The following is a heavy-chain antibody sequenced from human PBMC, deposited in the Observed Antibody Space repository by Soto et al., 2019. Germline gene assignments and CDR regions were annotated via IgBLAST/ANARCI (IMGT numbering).Heavy chain of an antibody. CDR3: ARPRPHYYGSGSYYDAYYYYGMDG. CDR2: ISGSGGST. D-gene: IGHD3-10*01. V-gene: IGHV3-23*01. J-gene: IGHJ6*02. Sequence: GGSLRLSCAASEFHFSSYAMSWVRPASGQGLEWVSAISGSGGSTYYADSVKGHVTISADKSISTAYLQWSSLKASDTAGYYCARPRPHYYGSGSYYDAYYYYGMDGWGQGTTVTVS. CDR1: EFHFSSYA.